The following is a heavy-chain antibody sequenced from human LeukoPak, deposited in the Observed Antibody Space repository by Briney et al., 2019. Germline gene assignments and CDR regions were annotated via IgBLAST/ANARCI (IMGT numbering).Heavy chain of an antibody. CDR3: AKRRTTVITMDYFDY. Sequence: GGSLRLSCAASGFIFSSYWMSWVRQAPGKGLEWVASIKQDGGEKYYVDSVEGRFTISRDNAKNSLYLQMSSLRGEDTAVYFCAKRRTTVITMDYFDYWGQGTLVTVSS. CDR1: GFIFSSYW. V-gene: IGHV3-7*03. D-gene: IGHD4-17*01. J-gene: IGHJ4*02. CDR2: IKQDGGEK.